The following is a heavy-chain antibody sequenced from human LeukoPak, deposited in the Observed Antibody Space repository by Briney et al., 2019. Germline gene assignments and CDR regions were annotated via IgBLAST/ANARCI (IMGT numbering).Heavy chain of an antibody. J-gene: IGHJ6*02. CDR3: ARPRNYCSSTSCYLGFYYYYGMDV. CDR2: IIPILGIA. CDR1: GGTFSSYA. Sequence: SVKVSCKASGGTFSSYAISWVRQAPGQGLEWMGRIIPILGIANYAQKFQGRVTITADKSTSTAYMELSSLRSEDTAVYYCARPRNYCSSTSCYLGFYYYYGMDVWGQGTTVTVSS. D-gene: IGHD2-2*01. V-gene: IGHV1-69*04.